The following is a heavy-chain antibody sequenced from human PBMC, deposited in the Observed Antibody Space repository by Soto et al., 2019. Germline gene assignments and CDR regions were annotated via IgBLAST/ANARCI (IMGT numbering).Heavy chain of an antibody. Sequence: GGSLRLSCAASGFTFSSYAMSWVRQAPGKGLEWVSAISGSGGSTYYADSVKGRFTISRDNSKNTLYLQMNSLRAEDTAVYYCAKAYYDFWSGFPGVFDIWGQGTMVTVSS. J-gene: IGHJ3*02. D-gene: IGHD3-3*01. V-gene: IGHV3-23*01. CDR2: ISGSGGST. CDR1: GFTFSSYA. CDR3: AKAYYDFWSGFPGVFDI.